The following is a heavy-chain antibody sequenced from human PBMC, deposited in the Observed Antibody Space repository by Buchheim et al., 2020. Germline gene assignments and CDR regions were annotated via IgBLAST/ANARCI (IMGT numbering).Heavy chain of an antibody. CDR2: INGDGSSK. CDR3: SRAIDDTSYSSCYDA. V-gene: IGHV3-74*03. CDR1: GFSLSHYW. Sequence: EVQLVESGGGLVQSGGSLRLSYAASGFSLSHYWMHWVRQAPGKELVWVARINGDGSSKASADCVRGRFTISRDNAQNTLFLRLTSQVADDTAVYYCSRAIDDTSYSSCYDAWGQGTL. D-gene: IGHD3-3*01. J-gene: IGHJ5*02.